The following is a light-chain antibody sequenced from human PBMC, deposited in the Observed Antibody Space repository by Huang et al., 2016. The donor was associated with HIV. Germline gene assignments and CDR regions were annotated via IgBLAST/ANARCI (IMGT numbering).Light chain of an antibody. CDR3: MQGTYRPLT. V-gene: IGKV2-30*01. CDR2: KVA. J-gene: IGKJ4*01. Sequence: DVVMTQSPLSLPVTLGQPASISCRSSQSLVDSDGNTYLNWFQQRPGQSPRRLIYKVASRDSGVPYRFSGSGSGTDFTLKISRVEAEDVGVYYCMQGTYRPLTFGGGTKVEIK. CDR1: QSLVDSDGNTY.